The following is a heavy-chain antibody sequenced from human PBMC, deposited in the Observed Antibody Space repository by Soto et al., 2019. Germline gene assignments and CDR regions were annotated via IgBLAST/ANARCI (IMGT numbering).Heavy chain of an antibody. J-gene: IGHJ4*02. CDR2: ISWNSGII. V-gene: IGHV3-9*01. Sequence: EVQLVEPGGGLVQPGRSLRLSCAASGFTFDDYAMHWVRQAPGKGLEWVSGISWNSGIIGYADSVKGRLTISSDNAKNSLYLQMNRLSAADTALYYSAKAPEAAACADFDYWGQGTLVTVSS. CDR3: AKAPEAAACADFDY. CDR1: GFTFDDYA. D-gene: IGHD2-2*01.